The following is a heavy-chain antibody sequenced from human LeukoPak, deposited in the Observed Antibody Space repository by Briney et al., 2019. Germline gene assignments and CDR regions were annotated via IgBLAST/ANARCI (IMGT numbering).Heavy chain of an antibody. CDR1: GYTFTSYD. CDR3: ARGGSYNFDY. Sequence: ASVKVSCKASGYTFTSYDINWVRQAPGQGLEWMGRINPNSGDTNYAQKFQGRVTMTRDTSISTAYMELSRLRSDDTAVYYCARGGSYNFDYWGQGTLVTISS. D-gene: IGHD1-26*01. J-gene: IGHJ4*02. V-gene: IGHV1-2*06. CDR2: INPNSGDT.